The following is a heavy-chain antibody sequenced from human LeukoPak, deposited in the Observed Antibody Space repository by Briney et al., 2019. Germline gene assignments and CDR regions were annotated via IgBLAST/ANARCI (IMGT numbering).Heavy chain of an antibody. CDR3: ARVNYDYVWGSYRYTRYFDY. J-gene: IGHJ4*02. CDR2: INHCGST. Sequence: ASEALSLTCAVYGGSFSGYYWSWIRQPPGKGLEWIGEINHCGSTNYNPSLKSRVTISVDTSKNQFSLKLSSVTAADTAVYYRARVNYDYVWGSYRYTRYFDYWGQGTLVTVSS. D-gene: IGHD3-16*02. V-gene: IGHV4-34*01. CDR1: GGSFSGYY.